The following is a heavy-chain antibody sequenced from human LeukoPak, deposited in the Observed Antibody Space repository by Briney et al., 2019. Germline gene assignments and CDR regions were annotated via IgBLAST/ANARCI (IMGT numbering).Heavy chain of an antibody. J-gene: IGHJ4*02. Sequence: GRSLRLSCAASGFTFDDYAMHWVRQASGKGLEWVAFIRYDGSNKYYADSVKGRFTISRDNSKNTLYLQMNSLRAEDTAVYYCAKDGGIVVVPAPIDYWGQGTLVTVSS. CDR1: GFTFDDYA. D-gene: IGHD2-2*01. CDR2: IRYDGSNK. CDR3: AKDGGIVVVPAPIDY. V-gene: IGHV3-30*02.